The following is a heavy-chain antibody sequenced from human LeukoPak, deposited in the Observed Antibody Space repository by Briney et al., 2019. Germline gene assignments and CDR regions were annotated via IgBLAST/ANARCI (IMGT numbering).Heavy chain of an antibody. D-gene: IGHD3-3*02. CDR2: INPNSGDT. J-gene: IGHJ4*02. Sequence: GLEWMGWINPNSGDTNRAQKFQDRVTMTRDMSINTAYMELSRLRSDDTAIYYCARDDALDYWGLGTLVTVSS. V-gene: IGHV1-2*02. CDR3: ARDDALDY.